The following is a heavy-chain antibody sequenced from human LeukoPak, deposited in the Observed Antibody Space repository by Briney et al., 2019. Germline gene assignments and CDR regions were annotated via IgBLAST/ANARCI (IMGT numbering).Heavy chain of an antibody. CDR2: ISAYNGNT. Sequence: GASVKVSCKASGYTFTSYGISWVLQAPGQGLEWMGWISAYNGNTNYAQKLQGRVTMTTDTSTSTAYMELRSLRSDDTAVYYCARVRFGGTMPRAFDIWGQGTMVTVSS. D-gene: IGHD2-2*01. CDR3: ARVRFGGTMPRAFDI. V-gene: IGHV1-18*01. J-gene: IGHJ3*02. CDR1: GYTFTSYG.